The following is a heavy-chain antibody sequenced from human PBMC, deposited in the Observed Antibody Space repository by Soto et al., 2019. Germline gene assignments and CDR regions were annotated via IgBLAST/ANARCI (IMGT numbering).Heavy chain of an antibody. CDR3: ARGRYCSSTSCYSPLLGMDV. V-gene: IGHV3-74*01. CDR2: INSDGSST. Sequence: GGSLRLSCAASGFTFSSYWMHWVRQAPGKGLVWVSRINSDGSSTSYADSVKGRFTISRDNAKNTLYLQMNGLRAEDTAVYYCARGRYCSSTSCYSPLLGMDVRGQGTTVTVSS. J-gene: IGHJ6*02. D-gene: IGHD2-2*02. CDR1: GFTFSSYW.